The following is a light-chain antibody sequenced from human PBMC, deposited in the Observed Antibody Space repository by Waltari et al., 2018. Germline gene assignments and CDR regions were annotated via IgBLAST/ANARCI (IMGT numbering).Light chain of an antibody. Sequence: SYELTQPPSVSVSPGQTARITCSGDALPNQYAYWYQQKPGQAPVLVIYKDSERPSGIPERFSGSTSGTTVTLIISGVQADDEADYYCQSAHSRGTYVIFGGGTKLTVL. V-gene: IGLV3-25*03. CDR2: KDS. CDR1: ALPNQY. CDR3: QSAHSRGTYVI. J-gene: IGLJ2*01.